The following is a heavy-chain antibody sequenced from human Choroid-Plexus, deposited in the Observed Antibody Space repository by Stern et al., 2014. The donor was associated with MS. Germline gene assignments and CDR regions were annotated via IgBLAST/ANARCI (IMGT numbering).Heavy chain of an antibody. CDR3: AKDRQYLTYFFDH. V-gene: IGHV3-30*18. Sequence: QVQLVQSGGGVVQPGRPLRLSCVASGFTFGSCAMHWVRQAPGKGVEGGGGVSYDGSNKYYADSVKGRFTISRDNSQNTLYMQMSSLRPEDTAVYYCAKDRQYLTYFFDHWGQGSLVTVSS. J-gene: IGHJ5*02. CDR2: VSYDGSNK. CDR1: GFTFGSCA. D-gene: IGHD2/OR15-2a*01.